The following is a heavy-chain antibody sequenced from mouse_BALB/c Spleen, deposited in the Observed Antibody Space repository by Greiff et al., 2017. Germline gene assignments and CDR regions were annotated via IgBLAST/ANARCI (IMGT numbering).Heavy chain of an antibody. CDR3: ARQDIYAMDY. Sequence: EVHLVESGGGLVQPGGSLKLSCAASGFTFSSYTMSWVRQTPEKRLEWVAYISNGGGSTYYPDTVKGRFTISRDNAKNTLYLQMSSLKSEDTAMYYCARQDIYAMDYWGQGTSVTVSS. J-gene: IGHJ4*01. CDR2: ISNGGGST. V-gene: IGHV5-12-2*01. CDR1: GFTFSSYT.